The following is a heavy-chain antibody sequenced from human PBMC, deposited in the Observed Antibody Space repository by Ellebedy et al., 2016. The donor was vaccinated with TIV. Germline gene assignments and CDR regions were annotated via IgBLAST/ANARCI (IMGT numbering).Heavy chain of an antibody. CDR3: ARDRSEQWLVLVSYYYYGMDV. CDR1: GFTFSSYS. Sequence: GESLKISCAASGFTFSSYSMNWVRQAPGKGLEWLSNISSRSSTIFYADSVKGRFTISRDNAKNSLYLQMNRLRAEETAVYYCARDRSEQWLVLVSYYYYGMDVWGQGTTVTVSS. J-gene: IGHJ6*02. CDR2: ISSRSSTI. D-gene: IGHD6-19*01. V-gene: IGHV3-48*01.